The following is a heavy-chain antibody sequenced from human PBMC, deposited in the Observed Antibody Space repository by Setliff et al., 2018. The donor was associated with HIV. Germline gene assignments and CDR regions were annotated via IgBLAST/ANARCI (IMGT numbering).Heavy chain of an antibody. CDR1: GASISSGSW. CDR2: VFHSGSA. D-gene: IGHD2-2*01. Sequence: LSLTCAVSGASISSGSWWTWVRQPPGKGLEWIGEVFHSGSATYNPSLKSRVTISVDTSKNQFSLKVNSVTAADTAMYYCARAPGPVSVFLDSWGQGTLVTVS. V-gene: IGHV4-4*02. CDR3: ARAPGPVSVFLDS. J-gene: IGHJ4*02.